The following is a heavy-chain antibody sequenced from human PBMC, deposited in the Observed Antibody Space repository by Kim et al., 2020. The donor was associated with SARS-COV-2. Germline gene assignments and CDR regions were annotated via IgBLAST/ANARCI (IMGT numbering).Heavy chain of an antibody. J-gene: IGHJ6*02. V-gene: IGHV7-4-1*02. CDR1: GYTFTSYA. CDR3: ARGVPAAYYYYYYGMDV. CDR2: INTNTGNP. Sequence: ASVKVSCKASGYTFTSYAMNWVRQAPGQGLEWMGWINTNTGNPTYAQGFTGRFVFSLDTSVSTAYLQISSLKAEDTAVYYCARGVPAAYYYYYYGMDVWGQGTTVTVSS. D-gene: IGHD2-2*01.